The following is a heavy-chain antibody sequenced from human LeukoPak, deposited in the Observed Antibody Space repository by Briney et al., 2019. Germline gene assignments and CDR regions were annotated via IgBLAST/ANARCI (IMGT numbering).Heavy chain of an antibody. CDR1: GYTFTSYG. J-gene: IGHJ4*02. CDR2: ISAYNGNT. Sequence: ASVKVSCKASGYTFTSYGISWVRQAPGQGLEWMGWISAYNGNTNYAQKLQGRVTITTDTSTSTAYIDLRSLRSHHTAVYYFATPKYYYCSGSYYQFDYWGQGTLVTVSS. V-gene: IGHV1-18*01. D-gene: IGHD3-10*01. CDR3: ATPKYYYCSGSYYQFDY.